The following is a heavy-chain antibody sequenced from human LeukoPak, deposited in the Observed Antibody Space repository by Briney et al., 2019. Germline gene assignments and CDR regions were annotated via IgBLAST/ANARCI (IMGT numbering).Heavy chain of an antibody. CDR3: ARDPSIAAAGTYYYYGMDV. CDR1: GYTFTSYG. D-gene: IGHD6-13*01. J-gene: IGHJ6*02. Sequence: ASVKVSCKASGYTFTSYGISWVRQAPGQGLEWMGWISAYNGNTNYAQKLQGRVTMTTDTSTSTAYMELRSLRSDDTAVYYCARDPSIAAAGTYYYYGMDVWGQGTTVTVSS. CDR2: ISAYNGNT. V-gene: IGHV1-18*01.